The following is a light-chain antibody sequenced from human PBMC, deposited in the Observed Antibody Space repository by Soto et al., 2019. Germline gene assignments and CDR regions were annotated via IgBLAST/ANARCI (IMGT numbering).Light chain of an antibody. CDR1: QSISTW. J-gene: IGKJ3*01. CDR2: DAS. Sequence: DIQMTQSPSTLSASVGDRVTITCRASQSISTWLGWYQQKPGKAPKVLIYDASSLESGVPSRFSGSGSGTEFTLTISSLQPDDSATYYCQQYKNYLTFGPGTKVHIK. V-gene: IGKV1-5*01. CDR3: QQYKNYLT.